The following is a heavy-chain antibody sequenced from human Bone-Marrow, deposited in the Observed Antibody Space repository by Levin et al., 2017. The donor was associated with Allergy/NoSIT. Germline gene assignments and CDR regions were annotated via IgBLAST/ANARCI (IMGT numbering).Heavy chain of an antibody. J-gene: IGHJ4*02. D-gene: IGHD1-7*01. CDR1: GFTFSRYA. Sequence: SGGSLRLSCAASGFTFSRYAMAWVRQAPGRGLEWFSGMSGSGGRTVYAASVKGRFTISRDNSKNIMYLQMNSLRVEDTALYYCAREDNWNYDYWGQGTLVTVSS. CDR3: AREDNWNYDY. CDR2: MSGSGGRT. V-gene: IGHV3-23*01.